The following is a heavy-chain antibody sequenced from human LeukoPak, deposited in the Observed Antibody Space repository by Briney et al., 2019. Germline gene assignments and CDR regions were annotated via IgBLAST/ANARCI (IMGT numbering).Heavy chain of an antibody. CDR2: IYPSGST. D-gene: IGHD2-15*01. CDR1: GGSISSGDYS. CDR3: ARGSTLDY. Sequence: SETLSLTRAVSGGSISSGDYSWSWIRQPPGKGLEWIGYIYPSGSTYYNPSLKSRVIISIDGSKNQFSLKLSSVTAADTAVYYCARGSTLDYWGQGTLVTVSS. J-gene: IGHJ4*02. V-gene: IGHV4-30-2*01.